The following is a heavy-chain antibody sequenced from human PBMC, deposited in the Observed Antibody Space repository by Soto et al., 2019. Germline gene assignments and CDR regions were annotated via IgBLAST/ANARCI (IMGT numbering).Heavy chain of an antibody. D-gene: IGHD2-2*01. CDR2: IIPIFGTA. J-gene: IGHJ6*02. CDR3: AMYCISTSCYYYYGMDV. V-gene: IGHV1-69*13. CDR1: GGTFSSYA. Sequence: SVKVSCKASGGTFSSYAISWVRQAPGQGLEWMGGIIPIFGTANYAQKFQGRVTITADESTSTAYMELSSLRSEDTAVYYCAMYCISTSCYYYYGMDVWGQGTTVTVSS.